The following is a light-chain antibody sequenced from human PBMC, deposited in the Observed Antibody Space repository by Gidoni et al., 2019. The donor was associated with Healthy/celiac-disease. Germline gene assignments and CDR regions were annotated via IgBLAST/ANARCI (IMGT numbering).Light chain of an antibody. CDR2: DAS. J-gene: IGKJ4*01. V-gene: IGKV1-33*01. CDR3: QQYDNLPLT. Sequence: DIQMTQSPSSLSASVGDRVTITCQASQDISNYLNWYQQKPGKAPKLLTYDASNLETGVPSRFSGNGSGTDFTFTISSLQPEDIATYYCQQYDNLPLTFGGGTKVEIK. CDR1: QDISNY.